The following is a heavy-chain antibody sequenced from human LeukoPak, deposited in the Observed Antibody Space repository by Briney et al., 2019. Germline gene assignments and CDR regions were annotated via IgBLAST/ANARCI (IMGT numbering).Heavy chain of an antibody. D-gene: IGHD3-22*01. CDR3: TREEGSSGPYFDY. V-gene: IGHV3-9*01. CDR2: ISWNSGSI. J-gene: IGHJ4*02. CDR1: GFTFDDYA. Sequence: PGRSLRLSCAASGFTFDDYAMHWVRQAPGKGLEWVSGISWNSGSIGYADSVKGRFTISRDNAKNSLYLQMNSLRAEDTALYYCTREEGSSGPYFDYWGQGTLVTVSS.